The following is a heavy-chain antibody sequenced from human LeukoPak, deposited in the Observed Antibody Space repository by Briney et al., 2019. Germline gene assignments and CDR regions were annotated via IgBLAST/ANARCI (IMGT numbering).Heavy chain of an antibody. V-gene: IGHV3-23*01. CDR1: GFTFSNYA. D-gene: IGHD6-13*01. CDR2: ISGSGGST. J-gene: IGHJ4*02. CDR3: ARDPSDSSSWPDY. Sequence: TGGSLRLSCAASGFTFSNYAMNWVRQAPGEGLEWVSTISGSGGSTYYADSVKGRFTISRDNSKNTLYLQMNSLRAEDTAVYYCARDPSDSSSWPDYWGQGTLVTVSS.